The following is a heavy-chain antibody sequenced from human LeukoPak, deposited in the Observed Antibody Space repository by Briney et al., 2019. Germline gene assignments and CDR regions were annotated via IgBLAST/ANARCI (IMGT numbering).Heavy chain of an antibody. Sequence: PSETLSLTCSVSGGSISKYHWSWIRQPPGKGLEWIGYIYYNGSTTYNPSLKSRVMISVDTSKNQFSLKLSSVTAADTAVYYCARPSRQVGPYYGMDVWGQGSTVTVSS. J-gene: IGHJ6*02. CDR1: GGSISKYH. CDR2: IYYNGST. CDR3: ARPSRQVGPYYGMDV. V-gene: IGHV4-59*08. D-gene: IGHD1-26*01.